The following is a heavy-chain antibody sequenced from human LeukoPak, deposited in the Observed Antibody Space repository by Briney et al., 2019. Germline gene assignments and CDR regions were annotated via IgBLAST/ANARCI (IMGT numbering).Heavy chain of an antibody. D-gene: IGHD6-19*01. V-gene: IGHV4-59*08. CDR3: ARHGSRAVAGFLDY. Sequence: SETLSLTCTVSGGSISSYYWSWIRQSPGKGLEWIGYIFYSGSTYYNPSLTSRVSISLDTSENQFSLRLTSVTAADTAVYYCARHGSRAVAGFLDYWGQGTLVTVSS. J-gene: IGHJ4*02. CDR2: IFYSGST. CDR1: GGSISSYY.